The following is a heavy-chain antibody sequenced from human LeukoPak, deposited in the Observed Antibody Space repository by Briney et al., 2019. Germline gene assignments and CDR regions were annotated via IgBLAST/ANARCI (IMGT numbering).Heavy chain of an antibody. CDR2: ISGSGGGT. Sequence: GGSLRLSCAASGFTFSSYAMSWVRQAPGKGLEWVSAISGSGGGTYYADSVKGRFTISRDNSKKMLYLQMNSLRAEDTAVYYCAKVQYSSGWLHDYWGQGTLVSVSS. J-gene: IGHJ4*02. D-gene: IGHD6-19*01. V-gene: IGHV3-23*01. CDR3: AKVQYSSGWLHDY. CDR1: GFTFSSYA.